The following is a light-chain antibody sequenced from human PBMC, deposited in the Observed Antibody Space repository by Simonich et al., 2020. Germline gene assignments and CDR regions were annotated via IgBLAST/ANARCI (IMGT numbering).Light chain of an antibody. CDR2: WAS. V-gene: IGKV4-1*01. J-gene: IGKJ4*01. CDR3: QQYYSTPLT. CDR1: QSVVYSSNNKNY. Sequence: DIVMTQSPDSLAVSLGERATINCKSSQSVVYSSNNKNYLALYQQKPGQPPKLLIYWASTRESGVPYRFSGSGSGTDFTLTISSLQAEDVAVYYCQQYYSTPLTFGGGTKVEIK.